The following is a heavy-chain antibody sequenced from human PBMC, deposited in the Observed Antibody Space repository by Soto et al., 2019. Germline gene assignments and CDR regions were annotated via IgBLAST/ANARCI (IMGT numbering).Heavy chain of an antibody. V-gene: IGHV6-1*01. CDR2: TYYRSRWYS. CDR3: ARSEEDSDYYYYGMDV. J-gene: IGHJ6*02. D-gene: IGHD2-15*01. Sequence: SETLFLTCVGSGVTASSNSVAWNWARQSPSRGLEWLGRTYYRSRWYSDYAVSVRSRIDINGDTSKNQVSLQLNSVTPEDTAVYYCARSEEDSDYYYYGMDVWGQGTTVTVSS. CDR1: GVTASSNSVA.